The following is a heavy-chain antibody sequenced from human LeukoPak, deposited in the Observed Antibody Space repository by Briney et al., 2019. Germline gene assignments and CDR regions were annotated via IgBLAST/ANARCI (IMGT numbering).Heavy chain of an antibody. V-gene: IGHV4-39*01. CDR3: ARVRVVRGVMQATTDY. CDR1: GGSISSSSYY. CDR2: IYYSGST. Sequence: SETLSLTCTVSGGSISSSSYYWGWIRQPPGKGLEWIGSIYYSGSTYYNPSLKSRVTISVDTSKNQFSLKLSSVTAADTAVYYCARVRVVRGVMQATTDYWGQGTLVTVSS. J-gene: IGHJ4*02. D-gene: IGHD3-10*01.